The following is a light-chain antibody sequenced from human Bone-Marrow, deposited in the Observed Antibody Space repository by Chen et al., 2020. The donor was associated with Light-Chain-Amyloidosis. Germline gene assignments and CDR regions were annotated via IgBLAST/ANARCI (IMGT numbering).Light chain of an antibody. V-gene: IGLV2-14*01. J-gene: IGLJ1*01. CDR3: SSYTTTNTLD. CDR2: EVT. CDR1: SSDVGGDNH. Sequence: QSAPTQPSSVSGSPGQSITISCTGTSSDVGGDNHVSLYQRHSNKAPKLMIYEVTNRPSWVPDRFSGSKSDNTATMTISGLQTEDEADYFCSSYTTTNTLDFGSGTRVTV.